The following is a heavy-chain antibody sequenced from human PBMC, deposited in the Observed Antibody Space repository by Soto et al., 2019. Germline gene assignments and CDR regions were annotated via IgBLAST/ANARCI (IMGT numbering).Heavy chain of an antibody. CDR3: ARDRLRFLEWSNLDY. J-gene: IGHJ4*02. CDR1: GFTFSSYA. Sequence: GGSLRLSCAASGFTFSSYAMHWVRQAPGKGLEWVAVISYDGSNKYYADSVKGRFTISRDNSKNTLYLQMNSLRAEDTAVYYCARDRLRFLEWSNLDYWGQGT. CDR2: ISYDGSNK. D-gene: IGHD3-3*01. V-gene: IGHV3-30-3*01.